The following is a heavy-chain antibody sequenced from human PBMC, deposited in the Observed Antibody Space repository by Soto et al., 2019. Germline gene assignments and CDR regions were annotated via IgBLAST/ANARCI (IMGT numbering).Heavy chain of an antibody. CDR2: ISGSGGST. V-gene: IGHV3-23*01. J-gene: IGHJ4*02. D-gene: IGHD3-3*01. Sequence: GGSLRLSCAASGFTFSSYAMSWVRQAPGKGLEWVSAISGSGGSTYYADSVKGRFTISRDNSKNTLYLQMNSLRAEDTAVYYCISRMYYDFWNLPRDHFDYWGQGTLVTVSS. CDR1: GFTFSSYA. CDR3: ISRMYYDFWNLPRDHFDY.